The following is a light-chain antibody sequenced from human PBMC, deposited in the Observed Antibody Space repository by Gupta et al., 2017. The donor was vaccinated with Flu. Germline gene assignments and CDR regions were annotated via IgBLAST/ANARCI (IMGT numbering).Light chain of an antibody. CDR3: CSYAGSFHVV. V-gene: IGLV2-11*01. CDR2: DVS. CDR1: SSDVGGYND. J-gene: IGLJ2*01. Sequence: SVTSSCTGTSSDVGGYNDVSWYQQHPGKAPKLMIDDVSKRPSGVPDRFSGSKSGNTASLTISGLQDEDEADYCCCSYAGSFHVVFGGGTKLTVL.